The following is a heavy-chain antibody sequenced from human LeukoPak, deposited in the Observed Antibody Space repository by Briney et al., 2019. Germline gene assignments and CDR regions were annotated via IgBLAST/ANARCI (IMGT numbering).Heavy chain of an antibody. CDR3: ARYLDYGGNSRVFQH. D-gene: IGHD4-23*01. V-gene: IGHV4-34*01. J-gene: IGHJ1*01. CDR2: INHSGST. Sequence: SETLSLTCAVYGGSFSGYYWSWIRQPPGKGLEWIGEINHSGSTNYNPSLKSRVTISVDTSKNQFSLKLSSVTAADTAFYYCARYLDYGGNSRVFQHWGQGTLVTVSS. CDR1: GGSFSGYY.